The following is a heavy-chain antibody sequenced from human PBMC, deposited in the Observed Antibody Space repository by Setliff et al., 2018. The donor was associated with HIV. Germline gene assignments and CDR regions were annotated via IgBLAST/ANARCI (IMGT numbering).Heavy chain of an antibody. CDR1: GGAIDDINW. CDR2: IYHSGTT. V-gene: IGHV4-4*02. J-gene: IGHJ4*02. Sequence: PSETLSLTCAVSGGAIDDINWWNWVRQSPGKGLEWIGEIYHSGTTNYNPSLKSRVTISVDKSKNQFSLKLTSVTAADTAVYYCARDSPIAAAAYYFDYWARERWSPSPQ. D-gene: IGHD6-13*01. CDR3: ARDSPIAAAAYYFDY.